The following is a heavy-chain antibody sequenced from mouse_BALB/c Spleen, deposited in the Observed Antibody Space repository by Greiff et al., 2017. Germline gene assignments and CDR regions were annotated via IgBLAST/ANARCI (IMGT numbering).Heavy chain of an antibody. V-gene: IGHV1-77*01. J-gene: IGHJ2*01. Sequence: QVQLQQSGAELARPGASVKLSCKASGYTFTDYYINWVKQRTGQGLEWIGEIYPGSGNTYYNEKFKGKATLTADKSSSTAYMQLSSLTSEDSAVYFCARYLYRYEFDYWGQGTTLTVSS. CDR3: ARYLYRYEFDY. D-gene: IGHD2-14*01. CDR2: IYPGSGNT. CDR1: GYTFTDYY.